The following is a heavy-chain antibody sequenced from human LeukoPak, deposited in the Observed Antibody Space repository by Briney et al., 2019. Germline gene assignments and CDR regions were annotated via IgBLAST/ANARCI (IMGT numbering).Heavy chain of an antibody. CDR3: AKDIGTGWDLDY. CDR2: IRGDENTK. V-gene: IGHV3-43*02. Sequence: PGGSLRLSCAASGFIFDNYAMHWVRQAPGKGPEWLSLIRGDENTKYYTDSVKGRFTISRDNSKSSLYLHMNSLRTEDTALYYCAKDIGTGWDLDYWGQGTLVTVCS. J-gene: IGHJ4*02. CDR1: GFIFDNYA. D-gene: IGHD1-26*01.